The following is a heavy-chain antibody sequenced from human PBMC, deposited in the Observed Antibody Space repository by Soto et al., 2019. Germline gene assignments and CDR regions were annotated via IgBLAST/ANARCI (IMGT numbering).Heavy chain of an antibody. Sequence: SETLSLTCTVSGGSISDFYWSWIRQPPGKGLEWIGYIYYSGSTNYNPSLKSRVTISVDTSKNQFSLNQRSMSPADTAVYYCARVGGLAARTFDYWGPGTLVTDSS. CDR1: GGSISDFY. V-gene: IGHV4-59*01. CDR2: IYYSGST. CDR3: ARVGGLAARTFDY. D-gene: IGHD6-6*01. J-gene: IGHJ4*02.